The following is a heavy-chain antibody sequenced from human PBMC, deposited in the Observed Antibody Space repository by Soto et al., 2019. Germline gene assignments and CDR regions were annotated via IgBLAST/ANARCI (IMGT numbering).Heavy chain of an antibody. CDR1: GFSIGDYD. CDR2: IRSRAYVGTK. CDR3: SRGEDYYGRPVMVV. D-gene: IGHD3-10*01. Sequence: PGGSLRLSCTVSGFSIGDYDMNWFRQAPGKGLEWVSIIRSRAYVGTKEYAASVKGRFTISRDDSISIAYLQLNSLKTEDTPGYLCSRGEDYYGRPVMVVWGHGMTVTVSS. J-gene: IGHJ6*02. V-gene: IGHV3-49*03.